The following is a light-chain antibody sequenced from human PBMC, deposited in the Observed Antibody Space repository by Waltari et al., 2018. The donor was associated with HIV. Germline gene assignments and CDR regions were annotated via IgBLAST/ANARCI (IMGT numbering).Light chain of an antibody. J-gene: IGLJ2*01. CDR3: HSYDSSLSGVV. CDR2: GNN. CDR1: SSNIGAGYA. V-gene: IGLV1-40*01. Sequence: QSVLTQPPSVSGAPGQRVTISCTGSSSNIGAGYAVHGYQQLPGTAPKLLIYGNNNRPSGVPDRFSGSKSGTSASLAITGLQAEDEADYYCHSYDSSLSGVVFGGGTKLTVL.